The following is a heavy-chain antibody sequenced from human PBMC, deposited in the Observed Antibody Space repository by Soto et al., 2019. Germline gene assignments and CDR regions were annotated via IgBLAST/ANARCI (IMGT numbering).Heavy chain of an antibody. Sequence: SETLSLTCSVSGGSTSSYYWSWIRQPPGKGLEWIGYIYYSGSTNYNPSLKSRVTISVDTSKNQFSLKLSSVTAADTAVYYCAKILYSSGRLEPWVFDYWGQGTLVTVSS. CDR1: GGSTSSYY. CDR3: AKILYSSGRLEPWVFDY. J-gene: IGHJ4*02. CDR2: IYYSGST. D-gene: IGHD6-19*01. V-gene: IGHV4-59*01.